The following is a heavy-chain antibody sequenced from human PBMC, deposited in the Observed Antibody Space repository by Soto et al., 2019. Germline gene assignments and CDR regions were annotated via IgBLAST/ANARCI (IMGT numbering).Heavy chain of an antibody. D-gene: IGHD3-10*01. CDR3: ARDRGGLWFGESDGNDNWFDP. J-gene: IGHJ5*02. Sequence: ASVKVFCKASGYTFTGYYMHWVRQAPGQGLEWMGWINPNSGGTNYAQKFQGWVTMTRDTSISTAYMELSRLRSDDTAVYYCARDRGGLWFGESDGNDNWFDPWGQGTLVTVSS. V-gene: IGHV1-2*04. CDR1: GYTFTGYY. CDR2: INPNSGGT.